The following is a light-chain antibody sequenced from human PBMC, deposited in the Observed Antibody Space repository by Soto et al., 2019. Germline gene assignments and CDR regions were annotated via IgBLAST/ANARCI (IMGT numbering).Light chain of an antibody. CDR1: QSISSW. CDR3: QQYGT. Sequence: IQMTQSPSTLSASVGDRVTITCRASQSISSWLAWYQQKPGKAPKLLIYDASSLESGVPSRFSGSGSGTEFTHTISSLQPDDFATYYCQQYGTFGQGTKVDIK. J-gene: IGKJ1*01. V-gene: IGKV1-5*01. CDR2: DAS.